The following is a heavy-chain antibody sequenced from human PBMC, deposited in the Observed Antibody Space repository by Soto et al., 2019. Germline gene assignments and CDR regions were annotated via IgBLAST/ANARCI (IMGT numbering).Heavy chain of an antibody. CDR3: AKALASESGRYYYYYGMDV. V-gene: IGHV3-30*18. CDR1: GFIFSSYG. Sequence: QVQLVESGGGVVQPGRSLRLSCAASGFIFSSYGMHWVRQAPGKGLEWVAVISYDGSNKYYADSVKGRFTISRDNSKNTLYLQMNSLRAEDTAVYYCAKALASESGRYYYYYGMDVWGQGTTVTVSS. CDR2: ISYDGSNK. D-gene: IGHD3-3*01. J-gene: IGHJ6*02.